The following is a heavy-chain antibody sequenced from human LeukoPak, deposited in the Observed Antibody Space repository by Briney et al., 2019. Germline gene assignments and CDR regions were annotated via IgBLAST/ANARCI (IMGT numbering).Heavy chain of an antibody. D-gene: IGHD1-14*01. CDR1: GFTFGGYG. CDR3: TRYNNDHFDY. J-gene: IGHJ4*02. Sequence: QPGRSLRLSCARSGFTFGGYGMHWFRQTPGKGLEWVAVIAYDGSRAFYADSVKGRFTISRDNSKNTMSVQMDDLRAEDTAVYYCTRYNNDHFDYWGQGTLVTVSS. CDR2: IAYDGSRA. V-gene: IGHV3-33*01.